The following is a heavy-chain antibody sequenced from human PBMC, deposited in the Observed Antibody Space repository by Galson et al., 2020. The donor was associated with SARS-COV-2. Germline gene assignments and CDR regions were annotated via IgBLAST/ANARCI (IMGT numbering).Heavy chain of an antibody. Sequence: GESLKISCKGSGYSFSSQWIGWVRQMPGKGLEWMGIIYPGDSDTRYSPSFQGQVTISADKSISTAYLQWSSLKASDTAMYYCARQGLGYCSGGGCYGGCWFDPWGQGTLVTVSS. J-gene: IGHJ5*02. CDR1: GYSFSSQW. D-gene: IGHD2-15*01. CDR3: ARQGLGYCSGGGCYGGCWFDP. CDR2: IYPGDSDT. V-gene: IGHV5-51*01.